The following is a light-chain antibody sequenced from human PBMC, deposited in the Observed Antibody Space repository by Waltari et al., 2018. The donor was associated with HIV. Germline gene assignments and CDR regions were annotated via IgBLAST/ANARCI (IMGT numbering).Light chain of an antibody. CDR1: QSVTSDY. Sequence: EIVLTQSPGTLSLSPGGRATLSCRASQSVTSDYLAWYQQTPGQAPRLLIYGAASRATGIPDRFSGSGSETDFTLTISRLEPEDLAMYYCQQYGTSPWTFGQGTKVEIK. CDR3: QQYGTSPWT. J-gene: IGKJ1*01. V-gene: IGKV3-20*01. CDR2: GAA.